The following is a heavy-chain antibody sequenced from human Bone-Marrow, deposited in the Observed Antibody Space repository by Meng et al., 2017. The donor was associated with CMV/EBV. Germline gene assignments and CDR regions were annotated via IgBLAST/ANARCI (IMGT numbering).Heavy chain of an antibody. D-gene: IGHD3-3*01. CDR1: GFTFGTYW. J-gene: IGHJ6*02. Sequence: GESLKISCTASGFTFGTYWMSWVRQAPGKGLEWVANIKQGGSQKYYADSAKGRFTISRDNAKNSLYLQMNSLRVEDTAVYYCARIGVGTASFYYYGMDVWGQGPTVPVSS. V-gene: IGHV3-7*01. CDR3: ARIGVGTASFYYYGMDV. CDR2: IKQGGSQK.